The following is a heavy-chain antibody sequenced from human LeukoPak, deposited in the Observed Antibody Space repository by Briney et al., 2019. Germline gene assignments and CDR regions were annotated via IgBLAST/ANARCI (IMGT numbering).Heavy chain of an antibody. J-gene: IGHJ6*03. CDR3: ARARAVAGSNYYYYYYMDV. V-gene: IGHV1-69*05. Sequence: ASVKVSCKASGGTFSSYAISWVRQAPGQGLEWMGGIIPIFGTANYAQKFQGRVTITTDGSTSTAYMELSSLRSEDTAVYYCARARAVAGSNYYYYYYMDVWGKGTTVTVSS. D-gene: IGHD6-19*01. CDR2: IIPIFGTA. CDR1: GGTFSSYA.